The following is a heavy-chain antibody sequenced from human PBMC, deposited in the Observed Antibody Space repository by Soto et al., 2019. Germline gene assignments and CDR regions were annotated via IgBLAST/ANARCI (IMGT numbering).Heavy chain of an antibody. V-gene: IGHV1-69*13. CDR2: IIPIFGTA. CDR1: GGTFSSYA. CDR3: ARVRLYSTCWYNDYFDY. J-gene: IGHJ4*02. D-gene: IGHD6-19*01. Sequence: SVKVSCKASGGTFSSYAISWVRQAPGQGLEWMGGIIPIFGTANYAQKFQGRVTITADESTSTAYMELSSLRSEDTAVYYCARVRLYSTCWYNDYFDYWGQGTLVTVSS.